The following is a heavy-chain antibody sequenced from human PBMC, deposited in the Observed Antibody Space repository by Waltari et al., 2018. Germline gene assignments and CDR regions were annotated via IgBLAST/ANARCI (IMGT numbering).Heavy chain of an antibody. J-gene: IGHJ3*02. CDR2: ISPIFGTA. V-gene: IGHV1-69*12. Sequence: QVQLVQSGAEVKKPGSSVKVSCTASGGTFSSYAISWVRQAPGQGLEWMGGISPIFGTANYAQKFQGRVTITADESTSTAYMELSSLRSEDTAVYYCARGGTVARDRSDAFDIWGQGTMVTVSS. CDR3: ARGGTVARDRSDAFDI. D-gene: IGHD1-7*01. CDR1: GGTFSSYA.